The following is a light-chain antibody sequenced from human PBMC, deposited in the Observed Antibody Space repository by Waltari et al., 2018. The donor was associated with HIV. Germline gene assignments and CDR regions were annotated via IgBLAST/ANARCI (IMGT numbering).Light chain of an antibody. V-gene: IGLV2-11*01. Sequence: QSALTQPRSVSWSPGQSVTISCTGFGSYNYVSWYQLHPRKAPRLMIYHGNKRPSGVPDRFSGSKSGNTASLTISGLQAEDEAEYHCCSYAGSFTSHVFGTGTKVSVL. CDR1: FGSYNY. CDR2: HGN. J-gene: IGLJ1*01. CDR3: CSYAGSFTSHV.